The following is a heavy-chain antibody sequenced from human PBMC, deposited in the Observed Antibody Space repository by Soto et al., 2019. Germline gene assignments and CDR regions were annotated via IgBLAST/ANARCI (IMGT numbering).Heavy chain of an antibody. J-gene: IGHJ3*02. CDR3: AGTCVVYTIVGGHDAFDI. CDR2: IYTGDADT. CDR1: GSRFTNYW. D-gene: IGHD3-3*01. V-gene: IGHV5-51*01. Sequence: PAQSLKISCQASGSRFTNYWIGCVRQMPAKGLEWMGVIYTGDADTRYSPSFQGQVTSSADKSISTAYLQWSSLKASDTAIYYCAGTCVVYTIVGGHDAFDIRARGTMVTVSS.